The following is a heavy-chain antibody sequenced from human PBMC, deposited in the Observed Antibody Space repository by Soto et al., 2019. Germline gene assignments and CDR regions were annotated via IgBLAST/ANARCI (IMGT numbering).Heavy chain of an antibody. D-gene: IGHD3-10*01. J-gene: IGHJ4*02. CDR1: GGSISSSSYY. Sequence: SETLSLTCAVSGGSISSSSYYWGWIRQPPGKGLEWIGSIYYSGSTYYNPSLKSRVTISVDTSKNQFSLKLSSVTAADTAVYYRARLGPITMVRGATLHWGQGTLVTVSS. CDR3: ARLGPITMVRGATLH. V-gene: IGHV4-39*01. CDR2: IYYSGST.